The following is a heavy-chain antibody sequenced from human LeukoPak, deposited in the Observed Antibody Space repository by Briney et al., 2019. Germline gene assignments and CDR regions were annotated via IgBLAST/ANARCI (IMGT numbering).Heavy chain of an antibody. V-gene: IGHV4-31*11. CDR1: GGSVSSGNYY. J-gene: IGHJ4*02. CDR3: ARAAQNWNNAPYFDY. D-gene: IGHD1/OR15-1a*01. Sequence: SRTLSLTCAVSGGSVSSGNYYWSWIRQQPGKGLEWIGYIYYSGSTYYNPSLKSRLTISLDTSKNQFSLKLTSLTAADTAIYFCARAAQNWNNAPYFDYWGQGTLVTVSS. CDR2: IYYSGST.